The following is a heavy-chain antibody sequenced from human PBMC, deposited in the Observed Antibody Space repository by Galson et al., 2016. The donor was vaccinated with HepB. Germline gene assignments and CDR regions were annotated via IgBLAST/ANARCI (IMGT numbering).Heavy chain of an antibody. CDR3: ARASSNGWHGRETFDY. D-gene: IGHD6-19*01. V-gene: IGHV3-53*01. J-gene: IGHJ4*02. CDR1: GFTVSSNY. CDR2: IYSGGST. Sequence: SLRLSCAASGFTVSSNYMSWVRQVPGKGPEWVSVIYSGGSTYYADSVKGRFTISRDHSKNTLYLQMNSLRAEDTAVYYWARASSNGWHGRETFDYWGQGTLVTVSS.